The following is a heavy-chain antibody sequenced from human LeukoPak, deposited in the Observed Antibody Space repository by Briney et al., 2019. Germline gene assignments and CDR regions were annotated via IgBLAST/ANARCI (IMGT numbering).Heavy chain of an antibody. CDR2: INHSGSP. Sequence: SETLSLTCAVHGGSFSGYYWSWIRQPPGKGLEWIGEINHSGSPNYNPSLKSRVTISVDTSKNQFSLRLSSVTAADTAVYYCARGFGIAVAGDDAFDIWGQGTMVTVSS. V-gene: IGHV4-34*01. D-gene: IGHD6-19*01. J-gene: IGHJ3*02. CDR3: ARGFGIAVAGDDAFDI. CDR1: GGSFSGYY.